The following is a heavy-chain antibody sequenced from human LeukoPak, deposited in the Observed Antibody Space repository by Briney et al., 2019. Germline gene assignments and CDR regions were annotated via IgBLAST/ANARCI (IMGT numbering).Heavy chain of an antibody. J-gene: IGHJ4*02. CDR2: ISFDGINK. CDR1: GFTFSSDA. CDR3: AKRPDCSTTNCFRFEY. V-gene: IGHV3-30*04. Sequence: GRSLRLSCAASGFTFSSDAMHWVRQDPGKGLEWVALISFDGINKYYADSVKGRFTISRDNSKNTLSLQMDSLRAEDTAVYYCAKRPDCSTTNCFRFEYWGQGTLVTVSS. D-gene: IGHD2-2*01.